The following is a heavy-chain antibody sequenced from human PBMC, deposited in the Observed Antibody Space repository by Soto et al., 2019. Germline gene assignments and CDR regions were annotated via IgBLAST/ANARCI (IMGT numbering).Heavy chain of an antibody. V-gene: IGHV3-30-3*01. D-gene: IGHD2-15*01. CDR3: ARAGGLLLDY. CDR1: GFTFSSYA. CDR2: ISYDGSNK. Sequence: PLGVPRLSCAASGFTFSSYAMHWVRQAPGKGLEWVAVISYDGSNKYYADSVKGRFTISRDISKNTLYLQMNSLRAEDTAVYYCARAGGLLLDYWGQGTLVTVSS. J-gene: IGHJ4*02.